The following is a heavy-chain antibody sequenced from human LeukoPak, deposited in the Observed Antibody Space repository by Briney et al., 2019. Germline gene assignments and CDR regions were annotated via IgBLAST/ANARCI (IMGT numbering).Heavy chain of an antibody. J-gene: IGHJ4*02. D-gene: IGHD2-15*01. CDR2: INPNSGDT. CDR3: ARDKYCSGGTCYYLLFDY. V-gene: IGHV1-2*02. CDR1: GYTFTRYA. Sequence: ASVKVSCKASGYTFTRYAITWVRQAPGQGLEWMGWINPNSGDTKYAQRFQGRVTMTRDTSINTAYLELSRLGSDDTAVYYCARDKYCSGGTCYYLLFDYWGQGTLVTVSS.